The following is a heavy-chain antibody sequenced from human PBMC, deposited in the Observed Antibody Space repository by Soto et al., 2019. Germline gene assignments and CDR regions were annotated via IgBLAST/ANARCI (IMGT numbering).Heavy chain of an antibody. CDR1: GDTFTDYY. CDR2: VNPSGGHT. J-gene: IGHJ4*02. V-gene: IGHV1-46*01. D-gene: IGHD2-21*02. CDR3: ARGGHVVVVTAALDS. Sequence: QVQLMQSGAEVKKPGASVKVSCKASGDTFTDYYIHWVRQAPGQGLEWMGTVNPSGGHTTYAPHVLRRVTTPTATSTRTLYMERTSLTSEDTAVYYCARGGHVVVVTAALDSWGQGTLVTVSS.